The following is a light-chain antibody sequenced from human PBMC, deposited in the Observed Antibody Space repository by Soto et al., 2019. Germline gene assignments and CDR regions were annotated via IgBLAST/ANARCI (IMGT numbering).Light chain of an antibody. CDR3: QQYNSYSLT. V-gene: IGKV1-5*03. CDR2: KAS. Sequence: DIQMTQSPSTLSASVGDRITITCRASPSISSWLAWYQQKPGKAPKLLIYKASSLESGVPPRFSGSGSGAEFTLTISSLRPDDFATYYCQQYNSYSLTFGGGTKVDIK. CDR1: PSISSW. J-gene: IGKJ4*01.